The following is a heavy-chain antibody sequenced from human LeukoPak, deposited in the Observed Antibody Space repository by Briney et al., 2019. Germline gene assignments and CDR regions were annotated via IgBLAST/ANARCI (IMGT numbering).Heavy chain of an antibody. Sequence: ASVKVSCKASGYTFTSYDINWVRQATGQGLEWMGWMNPNSGNTGYAQKFQGRVTMTRNTSISTAYMELSSLRSEDTAVYYCAREVEKGEWLSPKPDFDPWCQGTLVTVSS. J-gene: IGHJ5*02. CDR3: AREVEKGEWLSPKPDFDP. CDR1: GYTFTSYD. CDR2: MNPNSGNT. V-gene: IGHV1-8*01. D-gene: IGHD3-3*01.